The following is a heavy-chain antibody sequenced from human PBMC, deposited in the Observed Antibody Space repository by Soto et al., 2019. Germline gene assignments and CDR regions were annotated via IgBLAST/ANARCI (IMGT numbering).Heavy chain of an antibody. Sequence: QVQLQESGPGLVKPSETLSLTCTVSGGSISSYYWSWIRQPPGKGLEWIGYIYYSGSTSYNPSLKSRVTISVDTSKKQFSLKLSSVTAADTAVYYCARVRGYSYGYGSFDYWGQGTLVTVSS. J-gene: IGHJ4*02. CDR1: GGSISSYY. CDR3: ARVRGYSYGYGSFDY. V-gene: IGHV4-59*01. D-gene: IGHD5-18*01. CDR2: IYYSGST.